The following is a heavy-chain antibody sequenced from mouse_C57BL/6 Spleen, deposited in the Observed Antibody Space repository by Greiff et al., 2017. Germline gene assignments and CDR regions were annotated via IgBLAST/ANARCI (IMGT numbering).Heavy chain of an antibody. CDR2: IDPTSGGT. J-gene: IGHJ3*01. V-gene: IGHV1-72*01. D-gene: IGHD2-4*01. CDR3: AGSHCDYDGGFAY. Sequence: QVQLQQPGAELVKPGASVKLSCKASGYTFTSYWMHWVKQRPGRGLEWIGRIDPTSGGTKYNEKFKSKATMTVDKSSSTAYMQLSSLTSEDSAVYDCAGSHCDYDGGFAYWGQGTLVTVSA. CDR1: GYTFTSYW.